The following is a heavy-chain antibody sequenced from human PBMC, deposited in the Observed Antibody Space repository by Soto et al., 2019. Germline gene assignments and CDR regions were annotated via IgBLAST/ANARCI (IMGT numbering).Heavy chain of an antibody. Sequence: PSETLSLTCTVSGGSISSYYWSWIRQPPGKGLEWIGYIYYSGSTNYNPSLKSRVTISVDTSKNQFSLKLSSVTAADTAVYYCARADYGDYVGFDYWGQGTVVTVSS. J-gene: IGHJ4*02. CDR3: ARADYGDYVGFDY. CDR1: GGSISSYY. V-gene: IGHV4-59*01. D-gene: IGHD4-17*01. CDR2: IYYSGST.